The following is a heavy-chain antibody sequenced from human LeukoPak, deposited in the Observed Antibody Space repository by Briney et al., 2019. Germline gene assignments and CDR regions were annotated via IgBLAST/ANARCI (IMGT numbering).Heavy chain of an antibody. Sequence: KPGGSLRLSCAASGFTFSSYSMNWVRQAPGKGLEWVSSISSSSYIYYADSVKGRFTVSRDNAKNSLYLQMNSLRAEDTAVYYCARVGPPPINIFDYWGQGTLVTVSS. CDR2: ISSSSYI. V-gene: IGHV3-21*01. J-gene: IGHJ4*02. D-gene: IGHD1-14*01. CDR1: GFTFSSYS. CDR3: ARVGPPPINIFDY.